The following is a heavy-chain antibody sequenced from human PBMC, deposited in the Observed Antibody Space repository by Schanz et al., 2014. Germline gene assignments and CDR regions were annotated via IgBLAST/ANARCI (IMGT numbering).Heavy chain of an antibody. CDR3: TTYCDGGCAIDN. D-gene: IGHD6-19*01. Sequence: VYLVESGGDLVKPGGSLRLSCAASGFTFSDAWMTWVLQAPGKGLEWVGRIKSKTDGGTTDYAAPVKGRFTISRDDSKNTLFLQMNSLKTEDTAVYYCTTYCDGGCAIDNWGQGALVTVSS. J-gene: IGHJ4*02. CDR2: IKSKTDGGTT. CDR1: GFTFSDAW. V-gene: IGHV3-15*01.